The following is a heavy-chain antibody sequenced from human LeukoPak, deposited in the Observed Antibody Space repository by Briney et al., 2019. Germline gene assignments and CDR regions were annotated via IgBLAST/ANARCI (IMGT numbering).Heavy chain of an antibody. CDR1: GYTLTELS. CDR2: FDPEDGET. D-gene: IGHD6-19*01. CDR3: ATVSIAVAAGWDAFDI. V-gene: IGHV1-24*01. J-gene: IGHJ3*02. Sequence: ASVKVSCKVSGYTLTELSMHWVRQAPGKGLEWMGGFDPEDGETIYAQKFQGRVTMTEDTSTDTAYMELSSLRSEDTAVYYCATVSIAVAAGWDAFDIWGQGTLVTVSS.